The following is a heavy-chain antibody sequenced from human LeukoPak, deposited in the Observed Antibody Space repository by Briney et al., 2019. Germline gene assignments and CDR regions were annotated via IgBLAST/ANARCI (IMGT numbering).Heavy chain of an antibody. J-gene: IGHJ5*02. CDR3: ARHEYSGSYYGLSWFDP. D-gene: IGHD1-26*01. CDR1: GGSISSSSYY. CDR2: IYYSGST. Sequence: SETLSLTFTVSGGSISSSSYYWGWIRPPPGKGLEWIASIYYSGSTYYNPSLKSRVTISVDTSKNQLSLKLSSLTAADTAVYYCARHEYSGSYYGLSWFDPWGQGTLVTVSS. V-gene: IGHV4-39*01.